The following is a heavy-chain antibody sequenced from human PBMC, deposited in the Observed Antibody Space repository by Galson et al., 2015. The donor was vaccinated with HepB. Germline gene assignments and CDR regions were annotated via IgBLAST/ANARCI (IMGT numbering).Heavy chain of an antibody. J-gene: IGHJ3*02. V-gene: IGHV6-1*01. CDR2: TYYRSKWFN. CDR3: ASGRYSAFDI. CDR1: GDSVSRYGAA. D-gene: IGHD2-2*02. Sequence: CAISGDSVSRYGAAWNWIRQSPSRGLEWLGRTYYRSKWFNEYALSVKSRLNINPDTFRNQFSLQLDSLTPEDTAVYYCASGRYSAFDIWDQGTMVTVSS.